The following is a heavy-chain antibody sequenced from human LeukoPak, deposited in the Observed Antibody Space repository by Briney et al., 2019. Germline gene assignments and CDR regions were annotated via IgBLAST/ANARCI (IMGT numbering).Heavy chain of an antibody. CDR2: IYYSGNT. D-gene: IGHD3-16*01. CDR3: VGLDY. CDR1: GGSISSYY. Sequence: KPSETLSLTCTVSGGSISSYYWSWIRQPPGKGLEWIGYIYYSGNTNYNPSLKSRVTISVDTSKNQFSLKVSSVTAADTAVYYCVGLDYWGQGTLVTVSS. V-gene: IGHV4-59*12. J-gene: IGHJ4*02.